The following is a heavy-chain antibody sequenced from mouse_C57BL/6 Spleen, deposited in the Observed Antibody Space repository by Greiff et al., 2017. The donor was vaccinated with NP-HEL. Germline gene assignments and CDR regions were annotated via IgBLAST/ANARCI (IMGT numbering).Heavy chain of an antibody. Sequence: EVKLQESGPGLVKPSQSLSLTCSVTGYSITSGYYWNWIRQFPGNKLEWMGYISYDGSNNYNPSLKNRISITRDTSKNQLFLKLNSVTTEDTATYYCARVPYYYDYAMDYWGQGTSVTVSS. D-gene: IGHD1-1*01. CDR1: GYSITSGYY. J-gene: IGHJ4*01. CDR2: ISYDGSN. CDR3: ARVPYYYDYAMDY. V-gene: IGHV3-6*01.